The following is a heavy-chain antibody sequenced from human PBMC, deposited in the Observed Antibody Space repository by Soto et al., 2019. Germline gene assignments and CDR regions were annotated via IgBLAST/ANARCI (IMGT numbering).Heavy chain of an antibody. J-gene: IGHJ6*02. Sequence: QVQLQQWGAGLLKPSETLPLTCAVYGGSFSGYYWSWIRQPPGKGLEWIGEINHSGSTNYNPSLKSRVTISVDTSKNQFSLNLSSVTAADTAVYYCAGGRGRQQLVMSYYYGMDVWGQGTTVTVSS. D-gene: IGHD6-13*01. CDR2: INHSGST. CDR3: AGGRGRQQLVMSYYYGMDV. V-gene: IGHV4-34*01. CDR1: GGSFSGYY.